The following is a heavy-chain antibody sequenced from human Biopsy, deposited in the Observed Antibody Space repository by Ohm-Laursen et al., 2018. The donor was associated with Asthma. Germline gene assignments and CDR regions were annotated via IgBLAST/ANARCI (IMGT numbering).Heavy chain of an antibody. Sequence: SLRLSCAASGFAVSSDHMFWVRQAPGKGLEWVSVIYSGGTSHTADSVRVRFTISRDYSKNTLHLLMHSLRAEDTAVYYCARGDSSNWSHYYFDYWGQGTLVTVSS. D-gene: IGHD3-22*01. CDR2: IYSGGTS. J-gene: IGHJ4*02. CDR1: GFAVSSDH. CDR3: ARGDSSNWSHYYFDY. V-gene: IGHV3-53*01.